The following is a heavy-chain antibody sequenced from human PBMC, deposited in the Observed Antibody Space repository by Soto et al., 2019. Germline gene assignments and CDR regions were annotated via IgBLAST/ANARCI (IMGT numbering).Heavy chain of an antibody. Sequence: PSETLSLTCTVSGGSILNGGHYWTWIRQHPGKGLEWIGRIFFSGNTHYNPALKSRLTFSLDTAKNQFSLKLTSVTAADTAIYYCARDNYGGMLELWGPGTLVTVPS. J-gene: IGHJ4*02. V-gene: IGHV4-31*03. D-gene: IGHD4-17*01. CDR2: IFFSGNT. CDR3: ARDNYGGMLEL. CDR1: GGSILNGGHY.